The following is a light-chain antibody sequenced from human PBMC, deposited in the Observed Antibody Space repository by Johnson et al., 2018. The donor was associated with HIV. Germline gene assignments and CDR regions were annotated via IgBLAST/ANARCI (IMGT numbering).Light chain of an antibody. CDR2: ENN. CDR1: SSNIGNNY. CDR3: GAWDSSLSAGGV. J-gene: IGLJ1*01. Sequence: QSVLTQPPSVSAAPGQKVTISCSGSSSNIGNNYVSWYQQLPGTAPKLLIYENNKRPSGIPDRFSVSKSGTSATLGLTGLQTGDEADYYCGAWDSSLSAGGVFGTGTKVTVL. V-gene: IGLV1-51*02.